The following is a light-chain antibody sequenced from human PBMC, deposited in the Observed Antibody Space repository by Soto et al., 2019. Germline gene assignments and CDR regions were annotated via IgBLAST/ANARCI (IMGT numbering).Light chain of an antibody. CDR3: CSYAGSSTYV. Sequence: QSVLTQPASVSGSPGQSITISCTGTSSDVGSYNLVSWYQQHPGKAPKLMIYEGSKRPSGVSNRFSGSKSGNTASLTISGLQAADEADYYCCSYAGSSTYVFGNVTKVTVL. CDR2: EGS. CDR1: SSDVGSYNL. V-gene: IGLV2-23*01. J-gene: IGLJ1*01.